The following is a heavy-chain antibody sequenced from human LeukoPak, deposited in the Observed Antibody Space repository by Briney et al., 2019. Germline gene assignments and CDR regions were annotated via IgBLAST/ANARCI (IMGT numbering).Heavy chain of an antibody. D-gene: IGHD3-22*01. CDR1: GGSISSYY. CDR3: ARVANYYDSSGYTFDP. V-gene: IGHV4-4*07. J-gene: IGHJ5*02. Sequence: SETLSLTCTVSGGSISSYYWSWIRQPAGKGLEWIGRIYTSGSTNYNPSLKSRVTISVDTSKNQFSLKLSSVTAADTAVYYCARVANYYDSSGYTFDPWGQGTLVTVSS. CDR2: IYTSGST.